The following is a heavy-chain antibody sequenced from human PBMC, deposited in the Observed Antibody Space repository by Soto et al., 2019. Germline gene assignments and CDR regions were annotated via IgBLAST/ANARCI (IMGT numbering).Heavy chain of an antibody. Sequence: PGGSLRLSCAASGFTFSGYAMHWVRQASGKGLEWVGRIRSKTDSYARAYAETVKGRFTVSRRDSNDRAYLQMTSQKTEDTLVYYCTTAPHCDKESSACHNPFDPWGQGTLVTVSS. CDR3: TTAPHCDKESSACHNPFDP. CDR2: IRSKTDSYAR. CDR1: GFTFSGYA. J-gene: IGHJ5*02. V-gene: IGHV3-73*01. D-gene: IGHD3-22*01.